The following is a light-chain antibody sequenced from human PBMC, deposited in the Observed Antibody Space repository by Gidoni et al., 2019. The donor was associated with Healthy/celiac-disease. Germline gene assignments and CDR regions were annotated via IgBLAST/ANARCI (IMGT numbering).Light chain of an antibody. CDR2: EGS. Sequence: QSALTQPASESGSPGQSITISCTGTSSDFGSYNLVSWDQQHPGKAPKLMIYEGSKRPSGVSNRFSGSKSGNTASLTISGLQAEDEADYYCCSYAGSSSYVFGTGTKVTVL. V-gene: IGLV2-23*01. CDR3: CSYAGSSSYV. J-gene: IGLJ1*01. CDR1: SSDFGSYNL.